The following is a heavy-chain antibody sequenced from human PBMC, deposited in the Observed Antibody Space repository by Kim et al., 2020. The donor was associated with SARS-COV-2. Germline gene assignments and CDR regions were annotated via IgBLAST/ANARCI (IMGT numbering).Heavy chain of an antibody. CDR1: GGTFSSYA. D-gene: IGHD3-22*01. J-gene: IGHJ3*02. V-gene: IGHV1-69*13. Sequence: SVKVSCKASGGTFSSYAISWVRQAPGQGLEWMGGIIPIFGTANYAQKFQGRVTITADESTSTAYMELSSLRSEDTAVYYCARDPQYYYDSSGYHSGAFDIWGQGTMVTVSS. CDR3: ARDPQYYYDSSGYHSGAFDI. CDR2: IIPIFGTA.